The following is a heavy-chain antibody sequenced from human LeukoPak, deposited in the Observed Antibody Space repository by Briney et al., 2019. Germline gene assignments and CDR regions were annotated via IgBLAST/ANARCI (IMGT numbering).Heavy chain of an antibody. CDR3: ARRPWTGGYYFDY. V-gene: IGHV4-59*08. CDR1: GGSISSYY. CDR2: IYYSGST. J-gene: IGHJ4*02. Sequence: PSETLSLTCTVSGGSISSYYWSWIRQPPGKGLEWIGYIYYSGSTNYNPSLKSRVTISVDTSKNQFSLKLSSVTAADTAVYYCARRPWTGGYYFDYWGQGTLVTVPS. D-gene: IGHD3-16*01.